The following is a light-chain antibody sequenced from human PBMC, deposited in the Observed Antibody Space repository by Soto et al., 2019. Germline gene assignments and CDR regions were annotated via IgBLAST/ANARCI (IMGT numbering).Light chain of an antibody. V-gene: IGKV1-5*03. J-gene: IGKJ4*01. CDR1: QSISGW. CDR3: QQYETFPLT. Sequence: DIQMTQSPATLSASVGDRVTIGCRASQSISGWLAWYQQKPGKAPKLLIYKASILESGVPSRISGTGSATEFTLTISTLKPEDFASYYRQQYETFPLTFGGGTKV. CDR2: KAS.